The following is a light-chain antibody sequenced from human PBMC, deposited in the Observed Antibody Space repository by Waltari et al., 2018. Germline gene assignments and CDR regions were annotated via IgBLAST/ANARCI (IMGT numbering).Light chain of an antibody. CDR3: QAWDSSTVV. CDR2: QDT. CDR1: KLGDKY. V-gene: IGLV3-1*01. Sequence: SYELTQPPSVSVSPGQTASIPCSGDKLGDKYACWYQQKPGQSPVLVIYQDTRRPSGIPERFSGSNSGNTATLTISGTRAMDEADYYCQAWDSSTVVFGGGTKLTVL. J-gene: IGLJ2*01.